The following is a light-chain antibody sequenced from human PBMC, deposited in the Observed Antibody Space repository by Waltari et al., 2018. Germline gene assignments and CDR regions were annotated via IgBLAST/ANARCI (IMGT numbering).Light chain of an antibody. CDR2: RSD. CDR3: ASWDDSLNGRWV. CDR1: YSNVGNNV. Sequence: QSELTQPPSASGTPGQQVTLSCSGRYSNVGNNVVNWYQQFPGTAPKLLIYRSDQRPSGVPDRFSGSKSGTSASLAIIGLRSDDEADYYCASWDDSLNGRWVFGGGTKLTVL. J-gene: IGLJ2*01. V-gene: IGLV1-44*01.